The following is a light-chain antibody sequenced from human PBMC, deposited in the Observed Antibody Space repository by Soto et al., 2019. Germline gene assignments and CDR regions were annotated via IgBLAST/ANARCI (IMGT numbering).Light chain of an antibody. CDR3: QLYGSSRA. J-gene: IGKJ1*01. V-gene: IGKV3-20*01. Sequence: ENVLTQSPGTLSLSPGERATLSCRASQSFSSSYLAWYQQRPGQAPRVLIYDASSRATGIPDRFSGSGSGTDFILTISRLEPEDFSVYYCQLYGSSRAFGQGTKVEIK. CDR1: QSFSSSY. CDR2: DAS.